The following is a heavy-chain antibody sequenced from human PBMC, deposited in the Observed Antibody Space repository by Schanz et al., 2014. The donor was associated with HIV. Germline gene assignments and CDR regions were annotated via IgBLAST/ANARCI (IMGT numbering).Heavy chain of an antibody. Sequence: QVQLVQSGAEVKEPGASVKVSCKPYGHIFTGYLMHWVRQAPGQGLERMGWINPNSGATHSAQKFQVGVTMTKDTSFSTAVMELRILKCVDTAVYYCARYTNFALGVWGQGTAVTVSS. CDR2: INPNSGAT. CDR3: ARYTNFALGV. CDR1: GHIFTGYL. V-gene: IGHV1-2*02. J-gene: IGHJ6*02. D-gene: IGHD2-8*01.